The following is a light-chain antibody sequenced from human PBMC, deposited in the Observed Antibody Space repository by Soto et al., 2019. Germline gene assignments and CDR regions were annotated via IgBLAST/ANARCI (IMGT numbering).Light chain of an antibody. CDR3: QQYDNLPLT. V-gene: IGKV3-15*01. Sequence: ERVMTQSPATLSVSPGETATLSCRASQSVGSNLDWYQQKPGQAPRLLIFGASSRATGVPARFSGSGSGTEFTLTINSLRSEDFAVYFCQQYDNLPLTFGPGTKVDIK. J-gene: IGKJ3*01. CDR2: GAS. CDR1: QSVGSN.